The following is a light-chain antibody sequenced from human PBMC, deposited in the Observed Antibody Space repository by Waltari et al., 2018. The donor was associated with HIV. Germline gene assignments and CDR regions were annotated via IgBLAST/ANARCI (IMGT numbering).Light chain of an antibody. V-gene: IGLV1-47*01. Sequence: QSVLTQSPSASGTPGQRVIISCSGSSSNIGGRNYVNWYQLLPGTAPKLLIDKNNRRPSGVPDRFSGSKSGTSASLAISGLRSEDEADYYCAAWDDSLNGVVFGGGTKLTVL. CDR3: AAWDDSLNGVV. CDR1: SSNIGGRNY. CDR2: KNN. J-gene: IGLJ2*01.